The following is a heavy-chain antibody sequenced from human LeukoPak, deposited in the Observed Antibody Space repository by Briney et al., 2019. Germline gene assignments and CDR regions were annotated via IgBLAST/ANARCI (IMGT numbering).Heavy chain of an antibody. CDR1: GGSFSGYY. J-gene: IGHJ6*02. CDR3: ARVPQYSRPENV. D-gene: IGHD6-6*01. Sequence: PSETLSLTCAVYGGSFSGYYWSWIRQPPGKGLEWIGEINHSGSTNYNPSLKSRVTISVDTSKNQFSLKLSSVTAADTAVYYCARVPQYSRPENVWGQGTTVTVSS. V-gene: IGHV4-34*01. CDR2: INHSGST.